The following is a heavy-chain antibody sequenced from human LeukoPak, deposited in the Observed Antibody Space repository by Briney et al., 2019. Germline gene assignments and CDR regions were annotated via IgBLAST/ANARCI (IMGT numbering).Heavy chain of an antibody. CDR1: GLSFSRGG. CDR2: IQYDESSK. CDR3: ARSLRSLTPFDP. Sequence: GGSLRLSCIASGLSFSRGGMHWIRQAPGKGLEWLTFIQYDESSKYYADSVKGRFTISRDNSKNTLYLQMNSLRAEVTAVYYCARSLRSLTPFDPWGQGTLVTVSS. J-gene: IGHJ5*02. V-gene: IGHV3-30*02. D-gene: IGHD3-3*01.